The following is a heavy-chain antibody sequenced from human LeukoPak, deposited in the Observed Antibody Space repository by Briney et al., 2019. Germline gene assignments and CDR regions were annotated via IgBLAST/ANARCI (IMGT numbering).Heavy chain of an antibody. V-gene: IGHV3-21*01. D-gene: IGHD3-3*01. Sequence: GGSLRLSCAASGFTFSSYSMNWVRQAPGKGLEWVSSISSSSSYIYYADSVKGRFTISRDNAKNSLYLQMNSLRAEDTAVYYCARDPEIFGVVTTSRPGDYWGQGTLVTVSS. CDR1: GFTFSSYS. CDR2: ISSSSSYI. J-gene: IGHJ4*02. CDR3: ARDPEIFGVVTTSRPGDY.